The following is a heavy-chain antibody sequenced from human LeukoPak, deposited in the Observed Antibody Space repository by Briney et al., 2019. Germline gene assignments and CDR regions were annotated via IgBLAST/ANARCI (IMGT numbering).Heavy chain of an antibody. J-gene: IGHJ6*03. Sequence: GGSLRPSCAASGFTFDDYAMHWVRQAPGKGLEWVSGISWNSGSMGYADSVKGRFTISRDNAKNSLYLQMNSLRAEDMALYYCAKATTTTSYMDVWGKGTTVTVSS. CDR1: GFTFDDYA. CDR3: AKATTTTSYMDV. CDR2: ISWNSGSM. V-gene: IGHV3-9*03. D-gene: IGHD1-14*01.